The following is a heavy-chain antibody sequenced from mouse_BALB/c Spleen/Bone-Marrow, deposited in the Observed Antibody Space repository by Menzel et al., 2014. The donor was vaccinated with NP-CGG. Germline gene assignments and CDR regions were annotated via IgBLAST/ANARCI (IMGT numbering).Heavy chain of an antibody. CDR3: AKNYYYGYVAY. CDR1: GFDFSRYW. CDR2: INPDSSTI. D-gene: IGHD1-2*01. Sequence: EVMLVESGGGLVQPGGSLKLSCAASGFDFSRYWMTWVRQAPGKGLEWIGEINPDSSTINYAPSLKDKFIISRDNAKNTLYLQMSRVRSEDTALYYCAKNYYYGYVAYWGQGTLVTVSA. J-gene: IGHJ3*01. V-gene: IGHV4-1*02.